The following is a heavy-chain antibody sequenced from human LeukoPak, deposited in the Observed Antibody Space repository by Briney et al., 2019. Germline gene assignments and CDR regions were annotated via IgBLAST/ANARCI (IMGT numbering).Heavy chain of an antibody. CDR3: AKDLERHIVVVTASAVDY. CDR1: GFTFSSYA. CDR2: ISYDGSNK. Sequence: PGGSLRLSCAASGFTFSSYAMGWVRQAPGKGLEWVAVISYDGSNKYYADSVKGRFTISRDNSKNTLYLQMNSLRAEDTAVYYCAKDLERHIVVVTASAVDYWGQGTLVTVSS. J-gene: IGHJ4*02. D-gene: IGHD2-21*02. V-gene: IGHV3-30*18.